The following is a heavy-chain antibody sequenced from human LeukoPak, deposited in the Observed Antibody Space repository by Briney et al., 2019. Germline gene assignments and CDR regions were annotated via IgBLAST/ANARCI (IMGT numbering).Heavy chain of an antibody. V-gene: IGHV4-59*11. CDR3: ARRNGDY. CDR1: GGSISSHY. CDR2: IYYSGST. Sequence: SETLSLTCTVSGGSISSHYWSWIRQPPGKGLEWIGHIYYSGSTNYNPSLKSRVTISVDTSKNQFSLKLSSVTAADTAVYYCARRNGDYWGQGTLVTVSS. J-gene: IGHJ4*02.